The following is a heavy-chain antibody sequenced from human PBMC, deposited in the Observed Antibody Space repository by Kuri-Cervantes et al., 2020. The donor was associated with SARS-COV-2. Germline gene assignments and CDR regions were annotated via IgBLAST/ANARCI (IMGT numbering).Heavy chain of an antibody. Sequence: GGSLRLSCAASGFTFSSYAMHWVRQAPGKVLEWVAVISYDGSNKYYADSVKCRFTISRDNSKNTLYLQMNSLRAEDTAVYYCARDPDYWGQGTLVTVSS. CDR1: GFTFSSYA. CDR3: ARDPDY. V-gene: IGHV3-30-3*01. J-gene: IGHJ4*02. CDR2: ISYDGSNK.